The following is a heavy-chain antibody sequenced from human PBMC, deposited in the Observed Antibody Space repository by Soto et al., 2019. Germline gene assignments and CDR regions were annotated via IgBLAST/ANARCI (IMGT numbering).Heavy chain of an antibody. CDR3: ARRLENWFDP. V-gene: IGHV4-34*01. Sequence: PSETLSLTCAVYGGSLSGYYWSWIRQPPGKGLEWIGEINHSGSTNYNPSLKSRVTISVDTSKNQFSLKLSSVTAADTAVYYCARRLENWFDPWGQGTLVTVSS. J-gene: IGHJ5*02. CDR2: INHSGST. CDR1: GGSLSGYY.